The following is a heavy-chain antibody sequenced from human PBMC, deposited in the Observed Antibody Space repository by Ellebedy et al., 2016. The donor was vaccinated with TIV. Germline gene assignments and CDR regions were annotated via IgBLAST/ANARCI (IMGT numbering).Heavy chain of an antibody. D-gene: IGHD4-17*01. J-gene: IGHJ6*02. Sequence: GESLKISCAASGFAFSKVWLSWVRQAPGKGLEWVGRIKSNTDGGTTDYAAPVKGRFTISRDDSKTTLHLQMSSLKTEDTAVYYCTTEGALDYGGYDYYYYGLDVWGQGTTVTVSS. CDR2: IKSNTDGGTT. V-gene: IGHV3-15*01. CDR1: GFAFSKVW. CDR3: TTEGALDYGGYDYYYYGLDV.